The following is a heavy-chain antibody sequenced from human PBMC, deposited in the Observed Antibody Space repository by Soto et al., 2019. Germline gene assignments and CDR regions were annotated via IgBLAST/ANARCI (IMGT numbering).Heavy chain of an antibody. CDR3: TAPEDTDDWYGIYAYDI. J-gene: IGHJ3*02. V-gene: IGHV3-15*01. CDR1: GFTFTNAW. CDR2: LKSKTDGGAT. D-gene: IGHD3-9*01. Sequence: EVQLVESGGGLVRPGGSLRLSCTASGFTFTNAWMHWVRQAPGKGLEWIGRLKSKTDGGATDYAAPVKGRFTISRDDSKNTLYLQMNSLKTEDSAVYYYTAPEDTDDWYGIYAYDIWGQGTMVTVSS.